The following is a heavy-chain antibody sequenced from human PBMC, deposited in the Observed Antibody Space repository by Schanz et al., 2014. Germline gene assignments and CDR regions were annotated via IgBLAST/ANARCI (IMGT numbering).Heavy chain of an antibody. V-gene: IGHV3-30*03. CDR3: ARDVPINDY. D-gene: IGHD2-2*01. CDR1: GFTFSTHA. Sequence: VQLVESGGGVVQPGRSLRLSCAASGFTFSTHAMHWVRQAPGKGLEWVALVSSDGNNDYYTDSVKGRFTISRDNSKNTVHLQMNSLRAEDTAVYYCARDVPINDYWGQGTPVTVSS. J-gene: IGHJ4*02. CDR2: VSSDGNND.